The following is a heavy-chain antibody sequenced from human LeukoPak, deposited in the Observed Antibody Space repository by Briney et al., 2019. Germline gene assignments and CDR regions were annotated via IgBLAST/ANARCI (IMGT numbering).Heavy chain of an antibody. V-gene: IGHV1-3*01. Sequence: ASVKVSCKASGYTFTSYAMHWVRQAPGQRLEGMGGINAGNGNTKYSQKFQGRVTITRDTSASTAYMELSSLRSEDTAVYYCARGVRITMVRGVIIRGPFDYWGQGTLVTVSS. D-gene: IGHD3-10*01. J-gene: IGHJ4*02. CDR3: ARGVRITMVRGVIIRGPFDY. CDR1: GYTFTSYA. CDR2: INAGNGNT.